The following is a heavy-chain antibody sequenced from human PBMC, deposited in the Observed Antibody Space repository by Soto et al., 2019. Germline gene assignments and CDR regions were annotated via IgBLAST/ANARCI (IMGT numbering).Heavy chain of an antibody. CDR3: ARDLFEAARRGEYAFDI. V-gene: IGHV3-7*03. CDR1: AFTYSSYW. J-gene: IGHJ3*02. D-gene: IGHD3-16*01. Sequence: PGGSLRLSCAASAFTYSSYWMRWVRQAPGKGLAWVANIKQDGSEKYYVDSVKGRFTISRDNARNSLYLQMNSLRAEETAVYYCARDLFEAARRGEYAFDIWGQGTMVTISS. CDR2: IKQDGSEK.